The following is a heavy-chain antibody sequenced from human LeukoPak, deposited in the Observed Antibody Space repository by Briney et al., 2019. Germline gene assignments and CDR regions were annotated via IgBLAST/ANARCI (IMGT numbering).Heavy chain of an antibody. CDR1: GDSIERFF. V-gene: IGHV4-59*07. CDR3: ARSRGGYGDYGSWFDP. J-gene: IGHJ5*02. CDR2: IHYSGSP. D-gene: IGHD3-16*01. Sequence: KAADTLSLICSLWGDSIERFFWRWLRQPPGKALEWIGYIHYSGSPKYNRFLKSRVTISVDTSENQFSLTLNSVTAADTAVYYCARSRGGYGDYGSWFDPWGQGILVTVSS.